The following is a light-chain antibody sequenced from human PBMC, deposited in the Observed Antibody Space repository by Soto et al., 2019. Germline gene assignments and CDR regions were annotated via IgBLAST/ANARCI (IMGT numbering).Light chain of an antibody. J-gene: IGLJ1*01. Sequence: QSVLTQPPSASGSPGQSVTISCTGTSSDVGGYKYVSWYQQYPGKAPKLMIYEVNKRPSGVPDRFSGSKSGNTASLTVSGLQTEDEADYYCSSYAGSNNYVFGTGTRSPS. CDR2: EVN. CDR1: SSDVGGYKY. CDR3: SSYAGSNNYV. V-gene: IGLV2-8*01.